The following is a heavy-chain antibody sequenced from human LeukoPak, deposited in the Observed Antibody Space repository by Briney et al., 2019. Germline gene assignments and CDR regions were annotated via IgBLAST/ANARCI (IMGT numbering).Heavy chain of an antibody. D-gene: IGHD6-13*01. J-gene: IGHJ2*01. CDR2: IYYNGST. Sequence: SETLSLTCTVSGGSISSSYWSWIRQPPGKGLEWIGYIYYNGSTNYNPSLKSRVTISVDTSKNQFSLKLYSVTAADTAVYYCARGGYSSYHWYYDLWGRGTLVTVSS. CDR3: ARGGYSSYHWYYDL. CDR1: GGSISSSY. V-gene: IGHV4-59*01.